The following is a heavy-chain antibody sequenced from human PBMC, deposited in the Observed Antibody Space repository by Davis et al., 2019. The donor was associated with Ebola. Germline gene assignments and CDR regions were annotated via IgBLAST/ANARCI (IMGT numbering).Heavy chain of an antibody. D-gene: IGHD5-24*01. J-gene: IGHJ4*02. CDR1: GYTFIGYY. CDR2: INPNSGGT. Sequence: ASVKVSCKTSGYTFIGYYLHWVRQAPGQGLEWMGWINPNSGGTNYAQKFQGRVTMTRDTSISTAYMELSSLRSEDTAVYYCARDAGMATITPGYWGQGTLVTVSS. CDR3: ARDAGMATITPGY. V-gene: IGHV1-2*02.